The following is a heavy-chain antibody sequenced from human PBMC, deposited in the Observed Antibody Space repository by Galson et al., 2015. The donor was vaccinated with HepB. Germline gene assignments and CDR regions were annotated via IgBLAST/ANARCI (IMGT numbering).Heavy chain of an antibody. Sequence: CAISGDSVSTNSAAWNWIRQSPSRGLGWLGRTYYRSKWYDDYAPSVKSRITINPDTSKNHISLHLNSLTPEDTAVYYCVRDEENSSPDAFDIWGQGTMVTVSS. CDR3: VRDEENSSPDAFDI. CDR2: TYYRSKWYD. J-gene: IGHJ3*02. CDR1: GDSVSTNSAA. V-gene: IGHV6-1*01. D-gene: IGHD6-13*01.